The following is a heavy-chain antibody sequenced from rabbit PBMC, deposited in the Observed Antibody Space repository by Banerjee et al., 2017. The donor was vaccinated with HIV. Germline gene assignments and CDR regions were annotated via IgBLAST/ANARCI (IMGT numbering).Heavy chain of an antibody. V-gene: IGHV1S40*01. Sequence: QQLVESGGGLVKPGASLTLTCKASGFDFSSGYDMCWVRQAPGKGLEWIACIYTSSGRTWYASWVNGRFTISKTSSTTVTLQMTSLTAADTATYFCARDDVSAAGMAFGLWGQGTLVTVS. CDR2: IYTSSGRT. J-gene: IGHJ3*01. CDR3: ARDDVSAAGMAFGL. CDR1: GFDFSSGYD. D-gene: IGHD4-2*01.